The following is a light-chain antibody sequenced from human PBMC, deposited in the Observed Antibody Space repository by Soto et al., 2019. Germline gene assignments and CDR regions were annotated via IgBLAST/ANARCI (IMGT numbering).Light chain of an antibody. J-gene: IGKJ3*01. CDR1: QSVLYSANNKNY. V-gene: IGKV4-1*01. CDR3: KQYYNTPFT. Sequence: DIVMTQSPDSLAVSLGERATINCKSSQSVLYSANNKNYLAWYQQNPGQPPKLLIYWASTRESGVPDRFSGSGSGTDFTLTINSLQAEDVAVYYCKQYYNTPFTFGPGTKVYIK. CDR2: WAS.